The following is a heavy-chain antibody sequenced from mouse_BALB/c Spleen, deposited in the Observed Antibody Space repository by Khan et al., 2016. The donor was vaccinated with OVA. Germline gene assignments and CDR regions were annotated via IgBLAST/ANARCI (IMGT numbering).Heavy chain of an antibody. J-gene: IGHJ1*01. CDR3: TRAWDWYVDV. V-gene: IGHV6-6*02. CDR1: GFTFSNYW. Sequence: EVKLEESGGGLVQPGGSMKLSCIASGFTFSNYWMSWVRQSPEKGLEWVAEIRLKSNYYATHYAESVKGRFTISRDDSKSSVYLQMNNLRTEDTGIYYCTRAWDWYVDVWGAGTTVTVSS. D-gene: IGHD4-1*01. CDR2: IRLKSNYYAT.